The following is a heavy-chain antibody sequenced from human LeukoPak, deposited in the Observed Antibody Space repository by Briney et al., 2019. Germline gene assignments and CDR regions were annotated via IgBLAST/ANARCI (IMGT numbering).Heavy chain of an antibody. CDR3: AIRWLQFRDAFDI. D-gene: IGHD5-24*01. V-gene: IGHV3-30*03. CDR1: GFTFSSYG. J-gene: IGHJ3*02. CDR2: ISYDGSNK. Sequence: GRSLRLSCAASGFTFSSYGMHWVRQAPGKGLEWVAVISYDGSNKYYADSMKGRFTISRDNSKNTLYLQMNSLRAEDTAVYYCAIRWLQFRDAFDIWGQGTMVTVSS.